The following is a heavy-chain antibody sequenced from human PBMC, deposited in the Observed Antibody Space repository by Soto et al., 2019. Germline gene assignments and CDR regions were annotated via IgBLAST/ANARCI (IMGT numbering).Heavy chain of an antibody. D-gene: IGHD6-19*01. CDR2: ISGSGGST. J-gene: IGHJ6*02. CDR1: GFTFSSYA. CDR3: AKDDDSSGWYGVYYYYGMDV. Sequence: GGSLRLSCAASGFTFSSYAMSWVRQAPGKGLEWVSAISGSGGSTYYADSVKGRFTISRDNSKNTLYLQMNSLRAEDTAVYYCAKDDDSSGWYGVYYYYGMDVWGQGTTVTVSS. V-gene: IGHV3-23*01.